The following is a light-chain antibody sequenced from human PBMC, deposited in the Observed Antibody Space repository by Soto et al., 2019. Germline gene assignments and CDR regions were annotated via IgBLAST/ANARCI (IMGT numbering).Light chain of an antibody. CDR1: QSVRRS. CDR3: QQYNNWPET. J-gene: IGKJ1*01. Sequence: EKVKTQSLATLSVYQEDRANLSQRASQSVRRSIAWYQHKPGQAPRLLIYGASTRATGIPARISGSGSGTEFTLTISSLQSEDFAVYYCQQYNNWPETFGQGTKV. V-gene: IGKV3-15*01. CDR2: GAS.